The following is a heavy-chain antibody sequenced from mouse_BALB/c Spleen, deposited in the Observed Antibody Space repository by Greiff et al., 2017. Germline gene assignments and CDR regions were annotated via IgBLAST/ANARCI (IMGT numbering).Heavy chain of an antibody. J-gene: IGHJ4*01. CDR1: GFTFSSYG. CDR3: ARHTTATFMDY. D-gene: IGHD1-2*01. V-gene: IGHV5-6*02. Sequence: DVKLVESGGDLVKPGGSLKLSCAASGFTFSSYGMSWVRQTPDKRLEWVATISSGGSYTYYPDSVKGRFTISRDNAKNTLYLQMSSLKSEDTAMYYCARHTTATFMDYWGQGTSVTVAS. CDR2: ISSGGSYT.